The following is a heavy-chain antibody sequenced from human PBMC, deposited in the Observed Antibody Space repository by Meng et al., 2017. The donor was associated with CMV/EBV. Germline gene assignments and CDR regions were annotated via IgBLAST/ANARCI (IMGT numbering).Heavy chain of an antibody. V-gene: IGHV3-53*01. Sequence: GGSLRLSCAASGFTVSSNYMSWVRQAPGKGLEWVSVIHSGGSTYYPDSVKGRFTIPRDNSKNTLYLQMNSLRAEDTAVYYCARVATMVRGVIDYWGQGTLVTVSS. D-gene: IGHD3-10*01. CDR3: ARVATMVRGVIDY. J-gene: IGHJ4*02. CDR2: IHSGGST. CDR1: GFTVSSNY.